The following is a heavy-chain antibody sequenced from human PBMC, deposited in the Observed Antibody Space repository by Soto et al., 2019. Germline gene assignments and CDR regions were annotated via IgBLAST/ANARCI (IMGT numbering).Heavy chain of an antibody. CDR1: GFTFSSYA. CDR2: ISGSGGST. Sequence: EVQLLESGGGLVQPGGSLRLSCAASGFTFSSYAMSWVRQAPGKGLEWVSAISGSGGSTYYADSVKGRFTISRDNSKNTLYLQMNSLRAEETAVDYCAKPDRWMDEGEDFQHWGQGTLVTVSS. V-gene: IGHV3-23*01. CDR3: AKPDRWMDEGEDFQH. J-gene: IGHJ1*01. D-gene: IGHD5-12*01.